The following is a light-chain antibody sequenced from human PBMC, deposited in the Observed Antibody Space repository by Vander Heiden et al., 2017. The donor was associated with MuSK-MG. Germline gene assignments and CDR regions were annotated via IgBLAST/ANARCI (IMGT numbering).Light chain of an antibody. V-gene: IGKV1-39*01. Sequence: DIQMTQSPSSLSASVGDRVSISCRASQSISNYLNWYQQKPGKPPKLLIDGTSGVQSAVPPTFSGRGPRTDFTLTISRLKPEDIATYFSQQGESKPITSGQGTRLESK. CDR3: QQGESKPIT. J-gene: IGKJ5*01. CDR1: QSISNY. CDR2: GTS.